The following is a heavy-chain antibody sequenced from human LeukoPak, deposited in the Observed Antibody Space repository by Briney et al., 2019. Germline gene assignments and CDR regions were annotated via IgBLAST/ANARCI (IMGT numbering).Heavy chain of an antibody. CDR1: GYTFTSYD. CDR2: MNPNSGNT. Sequence: GASVKVSCKASGYTFTSYDINWVRQATGQGLEWMGWMNPNSGNTGYAQKFQGRVTITRNTSISTAYMELSSLRSEDTAVYYCARGGAQDFWLGYYYYMDVWGKGTTVTVSS. V-gene: IGHV1-8*03. D-gene: IGHD3-3*01. J-gene: IGHJ6*03. CDR3: ARGGAQDFWLGYYYYMDV.